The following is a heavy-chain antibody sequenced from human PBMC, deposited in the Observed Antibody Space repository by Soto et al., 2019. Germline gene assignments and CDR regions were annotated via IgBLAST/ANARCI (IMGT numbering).Heavy chain of an antibody. CDR3: ARYRREAVAGYTLDN. CDR2: VYNSGST. D-gene: IGHD6-13*01. J-gene: IGHJ4*02. V-gene: IGHV4-61*05. Sequence: SETLSLTCTVSGGSISSISHYWGWVRQSPGKGLEWIGYVYNSGSTNYNPSLKSRVTISEDTSKSQFSLKVNSMTAADTAVYYCARYRREAVAGYTLDNWGQGILVTVSS. CDR1: GGSISSISHY.